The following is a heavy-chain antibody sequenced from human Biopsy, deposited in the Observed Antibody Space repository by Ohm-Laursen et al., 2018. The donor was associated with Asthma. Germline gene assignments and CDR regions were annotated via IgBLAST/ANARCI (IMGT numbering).Heavy chain of an antibody. CDR3: ARVASYGDLYFGIDV. J-gene: IGHJ6*02. Sequence: TLSLTCSVGGAYIGSRDHHWSWIRQSPGTGLEWIGFVFYSGTTHYSRSLERRLYISIDTARNEFSMRLRSLTAADTAVYFCARVASYGDLYFGIDVWGPGTTVSVS. D-gene: IGHD4-17*01. V-gene: IGHV4-30-4*01. CDR2: VFYSGTT. CDR1: GAYIGSRDHH.